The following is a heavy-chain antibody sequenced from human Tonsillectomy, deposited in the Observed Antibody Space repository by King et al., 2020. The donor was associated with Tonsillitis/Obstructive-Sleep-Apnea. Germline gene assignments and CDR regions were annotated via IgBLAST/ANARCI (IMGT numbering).Heavy chain of an antibody. CDR2: IFSNDEK. CDR3: ARITDYCSSTSCYSLWNYYYYYYMDV. V-gene: IGHV2-26*01. CDR1: GFSLSNARMG. Sequence: TLKESGPVLVKPTETLTLTCTVSGFSLSNARMGVSWIRQPPGKALELLAHIFSNDEKSYSTSLKSRLTISKDTSKSQVVLTMTNMDPVDTATYYCARITDYCSSTSCYSLWNYYYYYYMDVWGKGTTVTVSS. J-gene: IGHJ6*03. D-gene: IGHD2-2*02.